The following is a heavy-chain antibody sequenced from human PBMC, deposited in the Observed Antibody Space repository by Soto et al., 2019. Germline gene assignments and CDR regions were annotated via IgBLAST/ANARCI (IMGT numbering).Heavy chain of an antibody. CDR1: GFTFSSYA. CDR3: ARGRVFSRSGFHCSSTSCYSRGTRGDWFDP. CDR2: ISYDGSNK. D-gene: IGHD2-2*02. V-gene: IGHV3-30-3*01. J-gene: IGHJ5*02. Sequence: GGSLRLSCAASGFTFSSYAMHWVRQAPGKGLEWVAVISYDGSNKYYADSVKGRFTISRDNSKNTLYLQMNSLSAEDKAVYYCARGRVFSRSGFHCSSTSCYSRGTRGDWFDPWGQGTLVTVSS.